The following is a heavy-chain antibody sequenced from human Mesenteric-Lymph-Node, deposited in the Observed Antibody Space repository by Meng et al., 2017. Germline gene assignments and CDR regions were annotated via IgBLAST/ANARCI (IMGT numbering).Heavy chain of an antibody. D-gene: IGHD1-26*01. V-gene: IGHV3-23*04. CDR3: AKDRVGATYCY. Sequence: EVQLVESGGGLVKPGGSLRLSCAASGFTFSNYAMNWVRQAPGKGLDWVSTINGNGGSTHYADSVKGRFTISRDNSKNTLYLQMNSLRAEDTAVYYCAKDRVGATYCYWGQGTLVTVSS. J-gene: IGHJ4*02. CDR2: INGNGGST. CDR1: GFTFSNYA.